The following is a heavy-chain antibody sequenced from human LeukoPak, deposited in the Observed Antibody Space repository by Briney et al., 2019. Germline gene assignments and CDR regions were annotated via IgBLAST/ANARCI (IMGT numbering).Heavy chain of an antibody. CDR3: AKPSRITMISYYFDY. V-gene: IGHV3-23*01. Sequence: GGSLRLSCAASGFTFSSYAMSWVRQAPGKGLEWVSAISGRGGSTYYADSVKGRFTISRDNSKNTLYLQMNSLRAEDTAVYYCAKPSRITMISYYFDYWGQGTLVTVSS. D-gene: IGHD3-22*01. CDR1: GFTFSSYA. CDR2: ISGRGGST. J-gene: IGHJ4*02.